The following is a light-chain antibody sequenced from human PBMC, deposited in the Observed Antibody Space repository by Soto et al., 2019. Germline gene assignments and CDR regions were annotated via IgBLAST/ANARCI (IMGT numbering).Light chain of an antibody. J-gene: IGLJ1*01. CDR1: SSNVGAGYD. Sequence: QAVLTQPPSVSGAPGQGVTISCTGSSSNVGAGYDIHWYQHLPGTAPKLLIYGNTNRPSGVPDRFSGSKSGTSASLAITGLQAEDEADYYCKSYDSSLSGFVFGSGTKLTVL. CDR2: GNT. V-gene: IGLV1-40*01. CDR3: KSYDSSLSGFV.